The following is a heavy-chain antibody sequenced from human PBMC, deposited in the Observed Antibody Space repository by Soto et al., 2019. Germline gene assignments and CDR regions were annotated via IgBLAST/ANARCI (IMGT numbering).Heavy chain of an antibody. J-gene: IGHJ5*02. CDR1: GGTFTNYF. V-gene: IGHV1-69*01. Sequence: QVQLVQSGAEVRKPGSSVKVSCKISGGTFTNYFISWLRQAPGQGLEWMGGLIPIFGAANLAQKFQGRVTITADESTSTVNMELSSLTSEDTAVYYCARGRSSPNFDPWGQGTLVTVSS. D-gene: IGHD6-6*01. CDR2: LIPIFGAA. CDR3: ARGRSSPNFDP.